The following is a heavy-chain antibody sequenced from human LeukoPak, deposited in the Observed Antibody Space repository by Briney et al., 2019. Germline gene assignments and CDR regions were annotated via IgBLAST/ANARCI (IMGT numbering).Heavy chain of an antibody. Sequence: SQTLSLTCTVSGGSISSGSYYWSWIRQPAGKGLEWIGRIYTSGSTNYNPSLKSRVTISVDTSKNQFSLKLGSVTAADTAVYYCAREVKYYYDSSGSETGFDYWGQGTLVTVSS. CDR3: AREVKYYYDSSGSETGFDY. D-gene: IGHD3-22*01. V-gene: IGHV4-61*02. CDR1: GGSISSGSYY. CDR2: IYTSGST. J-gene: IGHJ4*02.